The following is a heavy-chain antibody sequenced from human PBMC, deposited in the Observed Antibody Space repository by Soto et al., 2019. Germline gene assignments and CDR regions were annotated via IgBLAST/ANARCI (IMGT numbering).Heavy chain of an antibody. CDR3: ARHSKGYYDHYAELDS. Sequence: PGESLKISCKGSGYSFTSYWSGWVRQRPGKGLEWMGIIYPGDSDTRYSPSFQGQVTISADKSTSTAYLQWSSLKASDTAMYYCARHSKGYYDHYAELDSWGQGTLVTVSS. V-gene: IGHV5-51*01. CDR1: GYSFTSYW. J-gene: IGHJ5*01. CDR2: IYPGDSDT. D-gene: IGHD3-22*01.